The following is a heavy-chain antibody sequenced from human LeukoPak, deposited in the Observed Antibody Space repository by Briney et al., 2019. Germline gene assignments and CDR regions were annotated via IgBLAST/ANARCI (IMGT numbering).Heavy chain of an antibody. CDR3: ARVGYSSGWPNYYYYYMDV. Sequence: ASVKVSCKDSRYTFTSYGICWVRQAPGQGLEWMGWISAYNGNTNYAQELQGRVTMTTDTSTSTAYMELRSLRSDDTAVYYCARVGYSSGWPNYYYYYMDVWGKGTTVTVSS. D-gene: IGHD6-19*01. CDR1: RYTFTSYG. J-gene: IGHJ6*03. V-gene: IGHV1-18*01. CDR2: ISAYNGNT.